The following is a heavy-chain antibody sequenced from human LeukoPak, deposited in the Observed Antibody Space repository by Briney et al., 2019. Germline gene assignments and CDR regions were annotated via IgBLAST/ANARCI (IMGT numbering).Heavy chain of an antibody. D-gene: IGHD2-15*01. CDR1: GFTFSSYS. CDR2: TSSSSSYI. V-gene: IGHV3-21*01. Sequence: GGSLRLSCAASGFTFSSYSMNWVRQAPGKGLEWVSSTSSSSSYIYYADSVKGRFTISRDNAKNSLYLQMNSLRAEDTAVYYCARDQAYCSGGSCYSSYWGQGTLVTVSS. CDR3: ARDQAYCSGGSCYSSY. J-gene: IGHJ4*02.